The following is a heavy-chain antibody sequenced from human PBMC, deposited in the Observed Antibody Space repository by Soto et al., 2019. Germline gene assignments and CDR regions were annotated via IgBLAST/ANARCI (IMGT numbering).Heavy chain of an antibody. CDR1: GGSFSGYY. J-gene: IGHJ4*02. Sequence: QVQLQQWGAGLLKPSEPLSLTCAVYGGSFSGYYWSWIRQPPGKGLEWIGEINHSGSTNYNPSLKSRVTLSVDTSKNQFSLKLSSVTAADTAVYYCARGRIAPRPFDYWGQGTLVTVSS. CDR2: INHSGST. CDR3: ARGRIAPRPFDY. D-gene: IGHD6-6*01. V-gene: IGHV4-34*01.